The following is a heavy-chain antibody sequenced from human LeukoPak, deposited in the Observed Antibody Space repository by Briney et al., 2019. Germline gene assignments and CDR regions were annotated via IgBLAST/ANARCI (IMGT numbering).Heavy chain of an antibody. V-gene: IGHV3-23*01. Sequence: QSGGSLRLSCAASGFTFSSYAMSWVRQAPGKGLEWASAISGSGGSTYYADSVKGRFTISRDNSKNTLYLQMNSLRAEDTAVYYCAKASTIVPPLYYFDYWGQGTLVTVSS. D-gene: IGHD3-22*01. CDR3: AKASTIVPPLYYFDY. J-gene: IGHJ4*02. CDR2: ISGSGGST. CDR1: GFTFSSYA.